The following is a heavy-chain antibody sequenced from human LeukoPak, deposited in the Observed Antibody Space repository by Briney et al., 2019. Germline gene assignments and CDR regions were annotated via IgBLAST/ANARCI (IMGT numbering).Heavy chain of an antibody. J-gene: IGHJ4*02. V-gene: IGHV4-4*07. D-gene: IGHD3-9*01. CDR3: ARGTEMTSFTGYYSFDY. CDR2: MYTGTT. Sequence: SETLSLTCTVSGGSISTFFWTWIRQSAGKGLEWIGRMYTGTTYYNPSLESRATISVDTSNNRFSLKLTSLTAADTAVYYCARGTEMTSFTGYYSFDYWGRGSLVTVSS. CDR1: GGSISTFF.